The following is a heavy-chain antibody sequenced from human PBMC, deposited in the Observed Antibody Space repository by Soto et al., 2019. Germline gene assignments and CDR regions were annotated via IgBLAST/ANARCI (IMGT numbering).Heavy chain of an antibody. D-gene: IGHD1-26*01. J-gene: IGHJ5*02. CDR2: IIPIFGTA. V-gene: IGHV1-69*13. CDR3: ARGEGPLSHYNWFDP. Sequence: SVKVSCKASGGTFSSYAISWVRQSPGQGLEWMGGIIPIFGTANYAQKFQGRVTITADESTSTAYMELSSLRSEDTAVYYCARGEGPLSHYNWFDPWGQGTLVTVS. CDR1: GGTFSSYA.